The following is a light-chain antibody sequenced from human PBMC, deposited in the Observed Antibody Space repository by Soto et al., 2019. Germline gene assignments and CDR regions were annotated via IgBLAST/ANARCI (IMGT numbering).Light chain of an antibody. J-gene: IGKJ2*01. CDR1: QTISNY. CDR3: QQTFSTPHT. Sequence: DIRMTQSPASLSASVGDRVTITCRASQTISNYLNWYQQKPGAAPKLLIYSASTLQSGVPSRFSGSGFGTDYTLTISSLQPADFAVYYCQQTFSTPHTFGQGTKVDIK. V-gene: IGKV1-39*01. CDR2: SAS.